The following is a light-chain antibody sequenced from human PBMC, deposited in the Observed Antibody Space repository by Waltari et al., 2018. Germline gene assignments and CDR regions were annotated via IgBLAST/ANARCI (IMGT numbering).Light chain of an antibody. J-gene: IGLJ2*01. Sequence: QSALTQPRSVSGSPGQSVTISCTGTSSDVGGYNYVSWYQQHPGKAPKLMSYDVSKRPSGGPDRFSVSKSGNTASLTISGLQAEDEADYDCCSYAGSYTLVVFGGGTKLTVL. V-gene: IGLV2-11*01. CDR3: CSYAGSYTLVV. CDR1: SSDVGGYNY. CDR2: DVS.